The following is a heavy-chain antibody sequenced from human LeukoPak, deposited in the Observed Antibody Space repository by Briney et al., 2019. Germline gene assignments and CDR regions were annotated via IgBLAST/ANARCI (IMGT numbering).Heavy chain of an antibody. Sequence: GSLGLSCAASGFTFSSYAMSWVRPAPGKGLEWVPGVRGSGGSTYYADSVKGRFTISRDNSRNTLYLQMNSLRAEDTAVYYCAKDQPYYDFWSGYSPYFDYWGQGTLVTVSS. CDR2: VRGSGGST. J-gene: IGHJ4*02. CDR1: GFTFSSYA. V-gene: IGHV3-23*01. D-gene: IGHD3-3*01. CDR3: AKDQPYYDFWSGYSPYFDY.